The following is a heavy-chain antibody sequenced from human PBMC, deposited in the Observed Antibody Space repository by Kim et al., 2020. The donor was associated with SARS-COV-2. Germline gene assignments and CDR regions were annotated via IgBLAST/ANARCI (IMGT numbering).Heavy chain of an antibody. D-gene: IGHD2-2*01. V-gene: IGHV1-69*13. CDR3: ASKPYCSSTSCYIGGLDY. Sequence: SVKVSCKASGGTFSSYAISWVRQAPGQGLEWMGGIIPIFGTANYAQKFQGRVTITADESTSTAYMGLSSLRSEDTAVYFCASKPYCSSTSCYIGGLDYW. J-gene: IGHJ4*01. CDR1: GGTFSSYA. CDR2: IIPIFGTA.